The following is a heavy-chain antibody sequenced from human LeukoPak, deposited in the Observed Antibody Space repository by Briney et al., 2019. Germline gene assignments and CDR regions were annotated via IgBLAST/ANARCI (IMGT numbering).Heavy chain of an antibody. CDR1: GGSISSYY. Sequence: AETLSLTCTVSGGSISSYYWSWVRQPPGQGLEWIGNIYYSGSTNYTHSLKSRVTISVDTSKNQLSLKLSSVTAADTAVYYCARALTKYDFWSAPEGYFDYWGQGTLVTVSS. CDR3: ARALTKYDFWSAPEGYFDY. J-gene: IGHJ4*02. CDR2: IYYSGST. D-gene: IGHD3-3*01. V-gene: IGHV4-59*01.